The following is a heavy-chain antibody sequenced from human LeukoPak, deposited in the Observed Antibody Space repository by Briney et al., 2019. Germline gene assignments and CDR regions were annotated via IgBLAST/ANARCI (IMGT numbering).Heavy chain of an antibody. CDR3: ARGRVASGSYYTDRRTDAFDI. J-gene: IGHJ3*02. V-gene: IGHV4-59*12. CDR2: IYYSGST. Sequence: PSETLSLTCTVSGGSISSYYWSWIRQPPGNGLEWIGYIYYSGSTNYNPSLKSRVTISVDTSKNQFSLKLSSVTAADTAVYYCARGRVASGSYYTDRRTDAFDIWGQGTMVTVSS. D-gene: IGHD1-26*01. CDR1: GGSISSYY.